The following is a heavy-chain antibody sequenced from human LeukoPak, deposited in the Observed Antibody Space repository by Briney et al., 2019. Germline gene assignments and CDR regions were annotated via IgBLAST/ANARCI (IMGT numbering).Heavy chain of an antibody. J-gene: IGHJ4*02. CDR3: ARGLRYFDWSIYYFDY. D-gene: IGHD3-9*01. CDR1: GFTFSSYS. Sequence: PGGSLRLSCAASGFTFSSYSMIWVRQAPGKGLEWVSYISSSSSTIYYADSVKGRFTISRDNAKNSLYLQMNSLRAEDTAVYYCARGLRYFDWSIYYFDYWGQGTLVTVSS. CDR2: ISSSSSTI. V-gene: IGHV3-48*04.